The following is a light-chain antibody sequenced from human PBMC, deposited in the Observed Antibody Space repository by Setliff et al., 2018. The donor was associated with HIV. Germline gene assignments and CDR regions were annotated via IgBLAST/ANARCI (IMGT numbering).Light chain of an antibody. CDR1: SSDVGGSNH. CDR3: CSHTRTLNPFV. CDR2: DVT. V-gene: IGLV2-14*03. Sequence: QSVLTQPASVSGSPGQSIAISCTGTSSDVGGSNHVSWYQQHPGKAPRLIIYDVTNRPSGVSDRFSGSKSGNTASLIISGLQAEDDADYYCCSHTRTLNPFVFGTGTKVPS. J-gene: IGLJ1*01.